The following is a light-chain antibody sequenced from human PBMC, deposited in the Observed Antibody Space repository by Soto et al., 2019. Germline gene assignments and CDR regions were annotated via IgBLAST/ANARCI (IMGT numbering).Light chain of an antibody. CDR1: QSVSSN. Sequence: EIVMTQSPATLAVSPGERAALSCRASQSVSSNFAWYQQKPGQAPRLLIYGASSRATGTPARFSGSWSGTEFSLTISSLQSEDFAVYFCQQYNNWPYTLGLGTKLEMK. J-gene: IGKJ2*01. CDR3: QQYNNWPYT. V-gene: IGKV3-15*01. CDR2: GAS.